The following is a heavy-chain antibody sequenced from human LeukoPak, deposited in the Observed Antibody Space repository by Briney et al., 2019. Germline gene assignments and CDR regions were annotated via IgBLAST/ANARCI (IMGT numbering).Heavy chain of an antibody. CDR3: ARVAYSSGWGTFDY. D-gene: IGHD6-19*01. V-gene: IGHV3-11*01. J-gene: IGHJ4*02. Sequence: GSLRLSCAASGFTFSDYYMSWIRPAPGKGLAWVSYISSSGSTIYYADSVKGRFTISRDNAKNSLYLQMNSLRTEDTAVYYCARVAYSSGWGTFDYWGQGTLVTVSS. CDR2: ISSSGSTI. CDR1: GFTFSDYY.